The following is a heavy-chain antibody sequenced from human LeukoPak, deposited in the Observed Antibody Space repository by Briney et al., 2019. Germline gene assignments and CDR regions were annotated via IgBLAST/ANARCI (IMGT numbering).Heavy chain of an antibody. CDR3: VRAPIPYDRSRTDYRFDP. CDR2: IYYSGST. J-gene: IGHJ5*02. V-gene: IGHV4-59*01. CDR1: GGSISSYY. Sequence: PSETLSLTCSVSGGSISSYYWSWIRQPPGKGLEWIGYIYYSGSTNYNPSLKSRVTISLDTSKSQFSLKLTSVTAADTAVYYCVRAPIPYDRSRTDYRFDPWGQGTLVTVAS. D-gene: IGHD3-16*01.